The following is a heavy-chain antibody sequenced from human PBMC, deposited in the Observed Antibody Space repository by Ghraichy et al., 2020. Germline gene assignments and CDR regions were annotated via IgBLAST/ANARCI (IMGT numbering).Heavy chain of an antibody. CDR1: GFTFSSYG. V-gene: IGHV3-33*01. Sequence: GESLNISCAASGFTFSSYGMHWVRQAPGKGLEWVAVIWYDGSNKYYADSVKGRFTISRDNSKNTLYLQMNSLRAEDTAVYYCARDPNGSGSSSYYYYYMDVWGKGTTVTVSS. D-gene: IGHD3-10*01. J-gene: IGHJ6*03. CDR3: ARDPNGSGSSSYYYYYMDV. CDR2: IWYDGSNK.